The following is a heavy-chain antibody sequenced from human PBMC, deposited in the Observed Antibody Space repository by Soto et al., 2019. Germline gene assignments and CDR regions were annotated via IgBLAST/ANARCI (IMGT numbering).Heavy chain of an antibody. J-gene: IGHJ6*02. CDR1: GFTVGSNY. CDR2: IYSEGTP. V-gene: IGHV3-53*01. D-gene: IGHD3-9*01. Sequence: GGSLRLSCAASGFTVGSNYMSWVRQAPGKGLEWVSVIYSEGTPYYADSVKGRFTISRENSNNTLYLHMNNLRAEDTAVYYCARSTYYDILNGSYYYYAMDVWGQGNSLTVSS. CDR3: ARSTYYDILNGSYYYYAMDV.